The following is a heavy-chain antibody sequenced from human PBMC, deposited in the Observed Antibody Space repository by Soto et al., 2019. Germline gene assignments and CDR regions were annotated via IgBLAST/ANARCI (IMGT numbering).Heavy chain of an antibody. CDR3: ARGVVAVAGTHYYYGMDV. CDR1: GFTFSSYD. J-gene: IGHJ6*02. V-gene: IGHV3-13*01. Sequence: PGGSLRLSCAASGFTFSSYDMHWVRQATGKVLEWVSAIGTAGDTYYPGSVKGRFTISRENAKNSLYLQMNSLRAEDTAVYYCARGVVAVAGTHYYYGMDVWGQGTTVTAP. CDR2: IGTAGDT. D-gene: IGHD6-19*01.